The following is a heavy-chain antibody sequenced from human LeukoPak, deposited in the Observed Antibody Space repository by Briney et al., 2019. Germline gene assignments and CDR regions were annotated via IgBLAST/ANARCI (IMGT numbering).Heavy chain of an antibody. Sequence: GGSLRLSCAASVFTFDRFTIHLVRQAPRKGLGWVSLISWDGGSTYYADSVKGRFTISRDNSKNSLYLQMNSLRAEDTALYYCAKVLATTSLLKPFDYWGQGTLVTVSS. V-gene: IGHV3-43D*03. J-gene: IGHJ4*02. CDR1: VFTFDRFT. CDR3: AKVLATTSLLKPFDY. D-gene: IGHD1-1*01. CDR2: ISWDGGST.